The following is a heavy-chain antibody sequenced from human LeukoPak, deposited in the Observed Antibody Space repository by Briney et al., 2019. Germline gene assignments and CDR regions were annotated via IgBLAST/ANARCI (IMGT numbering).Heavy chain of an antibody. D-gene: IGHD3-22*01. CDR1: GGSISSYY. J-gene: IGHJ4*02. Sequence: SETLSLTCTVSGGSISSYYWSWIRQPPGKGLEWIGYIYYRGSTNYNPSLKSRVTISVATYKTQFSLKLSSVTAADTAVYYCARDGGYYYDSSGYYRDWGQGTLVTVSS. CDR3: ARDGGYYYDSSGYYRD. V-gene: IGHV4-59*01. CDR2: IYYRGST.